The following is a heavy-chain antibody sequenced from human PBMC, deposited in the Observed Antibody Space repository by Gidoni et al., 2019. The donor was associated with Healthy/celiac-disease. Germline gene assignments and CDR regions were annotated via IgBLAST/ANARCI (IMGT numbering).Heavy chain of an antibody. V-gene: IGHV4-39*07. J-gene: IGHJ4*02. D-gene: IGHD5-18*01. CDR3: ARGDGYLNLIDY. CDR2: IDYSGST. CDR1: GGSISSSSYY. Sequence: QLQLQESGPGLVKPTATLSLTGTVPGGSISSSSYYWGWIRQPPGKGLEWIGSIDYSGSTYYNPSVKSRVTISVDTSKNQFSLKLRSVTAADTAVYYCARGDGYLNLIDYWGQGTLVTVFS.